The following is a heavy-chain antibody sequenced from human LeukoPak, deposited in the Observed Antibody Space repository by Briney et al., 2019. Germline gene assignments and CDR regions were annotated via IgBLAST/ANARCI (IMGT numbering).Heavy chain of an antibody. D-gene: IGHD6-6*01. V-gene: IGHV1-69*06. Sequence: SVKVSCKASGDTFSSFAVSWVRQAPGQGLEWMGRIIPLFGTADYAQRYQGRVTISADNSLNTAYLELSSLTSEDTAVYYCAPYSSSSVSAFDIWGQGTMVTVSS. J-gene: IGHJ3*02. CDR2: IIPLFGTA. CDR1: GDTFSSFA. CDR3: APYSSSSVSAFDI.